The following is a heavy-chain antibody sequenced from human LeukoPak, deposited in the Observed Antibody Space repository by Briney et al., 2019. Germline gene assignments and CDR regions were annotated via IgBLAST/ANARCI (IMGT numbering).Heavy chain of an antibody. CDR2: INHSGNT. CDR3: ARREPHGDYGGKIRYYYYMDV. Sequence: SETLSLTCAVYGGSFSGYYRSWIRQPPGKGLEWIGEINHSGNTNSNPSLKSRVTMSVDTSKNQFSLKLSSLTAADTAMYYCARREPHGDYGGKIRYYYYMDVWGKGTTITISS. V-gene: IGHV4-34*01. CDR1: GGSFSGYY. D-gene: IGHD4-23*01. J-gene: IGHJ6*03.